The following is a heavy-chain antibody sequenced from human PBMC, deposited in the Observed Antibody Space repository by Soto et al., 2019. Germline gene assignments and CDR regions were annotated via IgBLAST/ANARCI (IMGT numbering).Heavy chain of an antibody. D-gene: IGHD1-1*01. J-gene: IGHJ4*02. CDR2: IIPIFGTA. V-gene: IGHV1-69*12. Sequence: QVQLVQSGAEVKKPGSSVKVSCKASGGIFSSYAISWVRQAPGQGLEWMGGIIPIFGTANYAQKFQGRVTITADESTSTAYMELSSLRSEDTAVYYCASVVQSHNWNDRYFDYWGQGTLVTVSS. CDR1: GGIFSSYA. CDR3: ASVVQSHNWNDRYFDY.